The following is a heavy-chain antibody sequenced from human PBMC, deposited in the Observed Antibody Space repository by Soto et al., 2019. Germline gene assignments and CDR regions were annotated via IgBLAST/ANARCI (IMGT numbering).Heavy chain of an antibody. CDR1: GFTFSSYS. CDR2: ISSSSSYI. J-gene: IGHJ6*02. D-gene: IGHD2-15*01. CDR3: SSGFVLADIVVVVAATPPRDV. V-gene: IGHV3-21*01. Sequence: GGSLRLSCAASGFTFSSYSMNWVRQAPGKGLEWVSSISSSSSYIYFADSVKGRITISRDNAKNSLYLQMNSLRAEDTAVYYCSSGFVLADIVVVVAATPPRDVWGQGTTVTVSS.